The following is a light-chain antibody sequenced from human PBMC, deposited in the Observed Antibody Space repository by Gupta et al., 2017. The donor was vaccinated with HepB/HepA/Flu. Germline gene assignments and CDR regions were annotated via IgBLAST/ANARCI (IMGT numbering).Light chain of an antibody. J-gene: IGKJ1*01. CDR1: QSLVHRDGSTY. CDR2: RGS. CDR3: MQAIHWPWT. V-gene: IGKV2-30*02. Sequence: DVVMTQSPVSLPVTLGQPASISCRSSQSLVHRDGSTYLNWFQQRPGQSPRRLIYRGSNRDSGVPDRFSGSGSGTDFTLRISRVDAEDVGVYYCMQAIHWPWTFGQGTKLEIK.